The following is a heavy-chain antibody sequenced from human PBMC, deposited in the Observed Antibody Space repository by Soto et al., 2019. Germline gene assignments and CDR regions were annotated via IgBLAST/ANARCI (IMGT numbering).Heavy chain of an antibody. D-gene: IGHD3-16*02. J-gene: IGHJ3*02. Sequence: LTCAVSGASISSGSYSRNWIRQPPGKGLEWIGYIYHSGSTYYNPSLKSRVTISVHRSKNHFSLRLSSVTAADTAVYYCARAENYDYVWGSYRPGAFDIWGQGTMVTVSS. CDR3: ARAENYDYVWGSYRPGAFDI. V-gene: IGHV4-30-2*01. CDR1: GASISSGSYS. CDR2: IYHSGST.